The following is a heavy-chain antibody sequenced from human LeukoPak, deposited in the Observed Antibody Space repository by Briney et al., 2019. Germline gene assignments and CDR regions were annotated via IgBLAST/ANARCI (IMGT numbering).Heavy chain of an antibody. CDR3: ARDYYDSSGYPLDRYAFDI. CDR2: ISSTSKTI. V-gene: IGHV3-48*02. Sequence: PGGSLRLSCAASGFTFSSYSMNWVRQAPGKGPEWVSYISSTSKTIYYADSVKGRFTISRDNAKNSLYLRMNSLRDEDTAVYYCARDYYDSSGYPLDRYAFDIWGQGTMVTVSS. D-gene: IGHD3-22*01. J-gene: IGHJ3*02. CDR1: GFTFSSYS.